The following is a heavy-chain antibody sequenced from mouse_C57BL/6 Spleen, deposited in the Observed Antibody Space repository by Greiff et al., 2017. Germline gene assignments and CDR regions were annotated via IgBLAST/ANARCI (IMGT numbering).Heavy chain of an antibody. Sequence: QVQLQQSGAELVRPGTSVKVSCKASGYAFTNYLIEWVKQRPGQGLEWIGVINPGSGGTNYNEKFKGKATLTADKSSSTAYMQLSSLTSEDSAVYICARLLYPNGGFAYWGQGTLVTVSA. CDR1: GYAFTNYL. CDR3: ARLLYPNGGFAY. V-gene: IGHV1-54*01. CDR2: INPGSGGT. D-gene: IGHD2-12*01. J-gene: IGHJ3*01.